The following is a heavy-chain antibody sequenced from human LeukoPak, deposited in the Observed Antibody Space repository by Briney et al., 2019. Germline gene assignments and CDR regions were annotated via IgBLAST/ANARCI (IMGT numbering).Heavy chain of an antibody. J-gene: IGHJ4*02. CDR2: IKQDGSEK. D-gene: IGHD5-12*01. V-gene: IGHV3-7*01. CDR1: GFTFSSYW. Sequence: GGSLRLSCTASGFTFSSYWMSWVRLAPGKGLEWVANIKQDGSEKYYVDSVKGRFTISRDNAKNSLYLQMSSLRAEDTAVYYCARDSGGYAYYFDYWGQGTLVIVSS. CDR3: ARDSGGYAYYFDY.